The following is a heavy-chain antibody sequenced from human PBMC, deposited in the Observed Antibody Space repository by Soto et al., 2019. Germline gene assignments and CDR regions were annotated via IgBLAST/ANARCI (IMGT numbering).Heavy chain of an antibody. CDR3: ARAEGYDSSGTNWFDP. Sequence: QVQLVQSGAEVKKPGASVKVSCKASGYTFTGYYMHWVRQAPGQGLEWMGWINPNSGGTNYAQKFQGRVTMTRDTSISTAYMELSRLRSDDTAVYYCARAEGYDSSGTNWFDPWGQGTLVTVSS. J-gene: IGHJ5*02. D-gene: IGHD3-22*01. CDR1: GYTFTGYY. V-gene: IGHV1-2*02. CDR2: INPNSGGT.